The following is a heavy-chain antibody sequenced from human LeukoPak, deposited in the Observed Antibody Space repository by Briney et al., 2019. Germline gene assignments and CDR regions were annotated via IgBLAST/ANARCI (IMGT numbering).Heavy chain of an antibody. CDR2: IDKIDNFYAT. CDR3: TRDRGTYNWFDP. V-gene: IGHV3-73*01. Sequence: GGSLRLSCAASGFGFSGSAVHWVRQASGKGLEWVCQIDKIDNFYATSYSESVQGRFTISRDDSRDAAFLHMDSLKTEDTALYYCTRDRGTYNWFDPWGQGTLVTVSS. D-gene: IGHD1-14*01. CDR1: GFGFSGSA. J-gene: IGHJ5*02.